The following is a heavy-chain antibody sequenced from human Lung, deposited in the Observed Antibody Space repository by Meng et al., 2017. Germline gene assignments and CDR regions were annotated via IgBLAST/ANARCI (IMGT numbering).Heavy chain of an antibody. CDR2: ISYDGSNK. Sequence: QVQLVESGGGVVQPGRSLRLSCAASGFTFSSSGMHWVRQAPGKGLEWVTVISYDGSNKYYADSVKGRFTISRDNSKNTLYLHMNSLRAEDTAVYYCAKPVWTPNRGYSSCLDYWGQGTLVTVSS. CDR1: GFTFSSSG. V-gene: IGHV3-30*18. CDR3: AKPVWTPNRGYSSCLDY. J-gene: IGHJ4*02. D-gene: IGHD6-25*01.